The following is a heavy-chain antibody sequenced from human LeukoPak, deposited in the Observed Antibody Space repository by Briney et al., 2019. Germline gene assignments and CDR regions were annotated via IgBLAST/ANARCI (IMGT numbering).Heavy chain of an antibody. J-gene: IGHJ3*02. V-gene: IGHV4-34*01. Sequence: SETLSLTCTVSGGSFSGYYWSWIRQPPGMGLEWIGEINHSGSTNYNPSLKSRVTISVDTSKNQFSLKLSSVTAADTAVYYCARVRQSAYCSSTSCYGAFDIWGQGTMVTVSS. CDR1: GGSFSGYY. CDR2: INHSGST. D-gene: IGHD2-2*01. CDR3: ARVRQSAYCSSTSCYGAFDI.